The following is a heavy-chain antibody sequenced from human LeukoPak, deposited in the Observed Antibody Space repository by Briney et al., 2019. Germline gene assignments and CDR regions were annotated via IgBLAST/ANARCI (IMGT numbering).Heavy chain of an antibody. V-gene: IGHV4-34*01. J-gene: IGHJ5*02. CDR2: INHSGST. CDR3: ARGDDNWFDP. CDR1: GGSFSGHY. Sequence: SETLSLTCAVYGGSFSGHYWSWIRQPPGKGLEWIGEINHSGSTNYNPSLKSRVTISVDTSKNQFSLKLSSVTAADTAVYYCARGDDNWFDPWGQGTLVTVSS.